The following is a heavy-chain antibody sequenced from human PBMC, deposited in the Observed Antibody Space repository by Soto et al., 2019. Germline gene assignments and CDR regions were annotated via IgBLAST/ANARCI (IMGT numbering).Heavy chain of an antibody. D-gene: IGHD3-9*01. CDR1: GFTFTSYA. CDR2: ISGGGGST. V-gene: IGHV3-23*01. J-gene: IGHJ5*02. CDR3: AKAGGYDILTGYRNRFDP. Sequence: EVQLLESGGGLVQPGGSLRLSCAASGFTFTSYAMSWVRQAPGKGLEWVSGISGGGGSTYYADSVKGRFTISRDNSKNTLSLKMNSLRAEDTAVYYCAKAGGYDILTGYRNRFDPWGQGTLVTVSS.